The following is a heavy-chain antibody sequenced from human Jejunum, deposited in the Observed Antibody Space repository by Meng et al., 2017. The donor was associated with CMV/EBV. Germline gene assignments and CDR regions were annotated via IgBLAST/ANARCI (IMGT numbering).Heavy chain of an antibody. D-gene: IGHD1-26*01. CDR2: IIRMFGTA. V-gene: IGHV1-69*05. J-gene: IGHJ6*02. Sequence: GGNFGDDGIRWVRQATGQGLEWRGGIIRMFGTADYSQKFQGRLTITRDESTSTAYMELSSLRSEDTAMYYCAGQWGDQYYYGLDMWGQGTTVTVSS. CDR3: AGQWGDQYYYGLDM. CDR1: GGNFGDDG.